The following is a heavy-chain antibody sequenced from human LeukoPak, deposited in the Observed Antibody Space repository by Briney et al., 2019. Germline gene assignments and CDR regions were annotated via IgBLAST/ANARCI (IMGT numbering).Heavy chain of an antibody. J-gene: IGHJ3*02. CDR2: IYYSGST. CDR3: ARPSRSISTAGAFDI. D-gene: IGHD3-10*01. CDR1: GGSISSYY. V-gene: IGHV4-59*01. Sequence: SETLSLTCTVSGGSISSYYWSWIRQPPGKGLEWIGYIYYSGSTNYNPSLKSRVTISVGTSKNQFSLKLSSVTAADTAVYYCARPSRSISTAGAFDIWGQGTMVTVSS.